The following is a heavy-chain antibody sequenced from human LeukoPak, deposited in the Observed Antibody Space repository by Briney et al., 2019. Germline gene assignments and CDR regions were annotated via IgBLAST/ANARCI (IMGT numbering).Heavy chain of an antibody. J-gene: IGHJ4*02. V-gene: IGHV3-48*04. CDR1: GFTFSSYS. Sequence: GGSLRLSCAASGFTFSSYSMNWVRQAPGKGLEWVSYISSSSTIYYADSVKGRFTISRDNAKNSLYLQMNSLRAEDTAVYYCARGVGSSRYWGQGTLVTVSS. D-gene: IGHD6-13*01. CDR2: ISSSSTI. CDR3: ARGVGSSRY.